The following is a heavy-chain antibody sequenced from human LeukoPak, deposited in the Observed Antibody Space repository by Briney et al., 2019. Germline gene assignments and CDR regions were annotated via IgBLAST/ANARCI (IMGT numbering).Heavy chain of an antibody. Sequence: ASVKVSCKASGGTFSSYAISWVRQAAGQGLEWMGGIIPIFGTANYAQKFQGRVTITADESTSTAYMELSSLRSEDTAMYYCARQMQSHGNFDSWGQGTLVTVSS. D-gene: IGHD1-26*01. V-gene: IGHV1-69*13. CDR1: GGTFSSYA. J-gene: IGHJ4*02. CDR2: IIPIFGTA. CDR3: ARQMQSHGNFDS.